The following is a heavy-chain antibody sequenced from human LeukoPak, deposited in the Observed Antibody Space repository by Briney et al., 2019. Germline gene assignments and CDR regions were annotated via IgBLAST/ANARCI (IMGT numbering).Heavy chain of an antibody. CDR2: ISGSGGST. CDR3: AKDRVAAAACEFDY. J-gene: IGHJ4*02. CDR1: GFTFSDYY. Sequence: PGGSLRLSCAASGFTFSDYYMSWIRQAPGKGLKWVSAISGSGGSTYYADSVKGRFTISRDNSKNTLYLQMNSLRAEDTAVYYCAKDRVAAAACEFDYWGQGTLVTVSS. D-gene: IGHD6-13*01. V-gene: IGHV3-23*01.